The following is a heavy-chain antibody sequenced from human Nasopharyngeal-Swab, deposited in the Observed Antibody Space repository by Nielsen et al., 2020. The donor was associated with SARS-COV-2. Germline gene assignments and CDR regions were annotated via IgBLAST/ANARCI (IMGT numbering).Heavy chain of an antibody. D-gene: IGHD3-9*01. J-gene: IGHJ4*02. Sequence: GGSLRLSCAASGFTFGSHDIHWVRQPTGKGLEWVSGIDTAGETYYADSVNGRYTISREDVKSFLYLQINSLRVEDSGVYYCARGRGGYYNLDYWGQGTLVTVSP. CDR1: GFTFGSHD. CDR2: IDTAGET. CDR3: ARGRGGYYNLDY. V-gene: IGHV3-13*01.